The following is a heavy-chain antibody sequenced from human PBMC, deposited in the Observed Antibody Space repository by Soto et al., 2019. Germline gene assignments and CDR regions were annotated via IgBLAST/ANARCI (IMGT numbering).Heavy chain of an antibody. J-gene: IGHJ6*02. CDR3: AREGVAPYYYYGMDV. CDR1: GYTFTRSG. CDR2: ISTYNDDT. V-gene: IGHV1-18*01. D-gene: IGHD5-12*01. Sequence: ASVKVSCKASGYTFTRSGISWVRQAPGQGLEWMGWISTYNDDTNYAQTFQGRVTMTTDTSTSTVHMEVRSLRSDDTAVYYCAREGVAPYYYYGMDVWGQGTPVTVS.